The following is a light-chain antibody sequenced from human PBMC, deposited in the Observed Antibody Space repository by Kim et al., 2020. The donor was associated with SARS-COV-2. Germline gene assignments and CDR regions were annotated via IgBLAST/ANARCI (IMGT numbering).Light chain of an antibody. Sequence: TINCKSSQSVLYSSNNKNYLAWYQQKPGQPPKLLIYWASTRESGVPDRFSGSGSGTDFTLTISSLQAEDVAVYYCQQYYSTPPITFGQGTRLEIK. V-gene: IGKV4-1*01. CDR3: QQYYSTPPIT. CDR2: WAS. CDR1: QSVLYSSNNKNY. J-gene: IGKJ5*01.